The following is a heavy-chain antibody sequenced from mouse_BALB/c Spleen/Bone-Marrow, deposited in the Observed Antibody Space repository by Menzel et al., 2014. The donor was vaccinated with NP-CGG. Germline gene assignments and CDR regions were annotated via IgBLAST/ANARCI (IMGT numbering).Heavy chain of an antibody. Sequence: EVQLVESGGGLAQPGGSMKLSCVASGFTFSNYWMNWVRQSPEKGLEWVAEIRLKSNNYATHYAESVKGRFTTSRDDSKSSVYLQMNNLRAEDTGIYYCTTGFAYWGQGTLVTVSA. CDR2: IRLKSNNYAT. J-gene: IGHJ3*01. V-gene: IGHV6-6*02. CDR3: TTGFAY. CDR1: GFTFSNYW.